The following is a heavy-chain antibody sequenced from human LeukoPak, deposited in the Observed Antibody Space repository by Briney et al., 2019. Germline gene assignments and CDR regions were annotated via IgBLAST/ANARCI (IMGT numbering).Heavy chain of an antibody. CDR3: ASWPGAWYGEDY. CDR2: IFGGGGT. J-gene: IGHJ4*02. Sequence: GGSLRLSCSASGFTVSSNYMAWVRQPPGKGLEWVSVIFGGGGTYYAGSVRGRFTISRDNSQNTLFLQMNSLRAEDTAVYYCASWPGAWYGEDYWGQGTRVTVSS. D-gene: IGHD3-10*01. CDR1: GFTVSSNY. V-gene: IGHV3-53*01.